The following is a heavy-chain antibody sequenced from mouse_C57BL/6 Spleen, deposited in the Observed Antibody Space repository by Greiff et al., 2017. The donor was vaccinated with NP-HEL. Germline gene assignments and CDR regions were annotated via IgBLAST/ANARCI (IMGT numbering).Heavy chain of an antibody. CDR1: GYSITSGYY. CDR2: ISYDGSN. J-gene: IGHJ3*01. D-gene: IGHD1-3*01. CDR3: AREGNYWFAY. V-gene: IGHV3-6*01. Sequence: EVKLMESGPGLVKPSQSLSLTCSVTGYSITSGYYWNWIRQFPGNKLEWMGYISYDGSNNYNPSLKNRISITRDTSKNQFFLKLNSVTTEDTATYYCAREGNYWFAYWGQGTLVTVS.